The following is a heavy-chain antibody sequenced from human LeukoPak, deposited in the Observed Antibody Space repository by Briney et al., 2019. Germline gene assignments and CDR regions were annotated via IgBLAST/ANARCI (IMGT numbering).Heavy chain of an antibody. J-gene: IGHJ5*02. V-gene: IGHV4-4*07. CDR2: SYTSGST. Sequence: PSETLALTCTVSGGSMSSYYWSWIRQPAGKGLEWIGRSYTSGSTNYNPSLKSRVTMSVDTSKNQFSLKLSSVTAADTAVYYCARSTYYCSGGSCYPNWFDPWGQGTLVTVSS. CDR3: ARSTYYCSGGSCYPNWFDP. D-gene: IGHD2-15*01. CDR1: GGSMSSYY.